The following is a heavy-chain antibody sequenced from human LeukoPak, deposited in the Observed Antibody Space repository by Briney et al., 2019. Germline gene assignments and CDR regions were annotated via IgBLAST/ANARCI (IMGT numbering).Heavy chain of an antibody. CDR1: GFTFSNYW. V-gene: IGHV3-7*02. D-gene: IGHD6-19*01. J-gene: IGHJ1*01. CDR2: ITEDGSTR. Sequence: GGSLRLSCAASGFTFSNYWMTWVRQAPGKGLEWVANITEDGSTRYLVDSVKGRFTISRDNAKNSVYLQMNSLRAEDTAVYYCAKGPETGWYEYFQHWGQGTLVTVS. CDR3: AKGPETGWYEYFQH.